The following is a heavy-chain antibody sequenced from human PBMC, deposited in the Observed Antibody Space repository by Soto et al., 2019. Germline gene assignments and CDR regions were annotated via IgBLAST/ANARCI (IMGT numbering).Heavy chain of an antibody. Sequence: QVQLVESGGGVVQPGRSLRLSCAASGFTFSSYGMHWVRQAPGKGLEWVAVIWYDGSNKYYADSVKGRFTISRDNSKNPLYRQRNSLRAEDTAVYYGARGGIAVAGNAFDIWGQGTMVTVSS. D-gene: IGHD6-19*01. V-gene: IGHV3-33*01. CDR2: IWYDGSNK. CDR3: ARGGIAVAGNAFDI. J-gene: IGHJ3*02. CDR1: GFTFSSYG.